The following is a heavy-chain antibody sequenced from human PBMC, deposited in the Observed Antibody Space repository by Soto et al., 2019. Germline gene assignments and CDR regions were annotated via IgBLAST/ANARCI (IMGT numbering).Heavy chain of an antibody. J-gene: IGHJ4*02. CDR1: GGSISSGGYS. V-gene: IGHV4-30-2*01. CDR2: IYHSGST. D-gene: IGHD2-8*01. CDR3: SRGPPNTY. Sequence: QLQLQESGSGLVKPSQNLSLTCAVSGGSISSGGYSWRWIRQPPGKGLEWIGYIYHSGSTYYNPSLKSRVTISVDRSKNQFSLELSSVTAADTAVYYCSRGPPNTYWGQGTLVTVSS.